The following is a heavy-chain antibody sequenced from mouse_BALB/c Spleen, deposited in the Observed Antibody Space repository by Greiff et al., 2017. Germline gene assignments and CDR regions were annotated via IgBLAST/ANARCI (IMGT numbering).Heavy chain of an antibody. Sequence: LVKTGASVKISCKASGYSFTGYYMHWGKQSHGKSLEWIGYISCYNGATSYNQKFKGKATFTVDTSSSTAYMQFNSLTSEDSAVYYCARGSGDGYYVEYAMDYWGQGTSVTVSS. J-gene: IGHJ4*01. CDR3: ARGSGDGYYVEYAMDY. CDR1: GYSFTGYY. CDR2: ISCYNGAT. V-gene: IGHV1S34*01. D-gene: IGHD2-3*01.